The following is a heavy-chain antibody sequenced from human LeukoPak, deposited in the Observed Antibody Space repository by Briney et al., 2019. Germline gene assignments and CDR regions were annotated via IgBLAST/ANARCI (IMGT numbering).Heavy chain of an antibody. V-gene: IGHV3-53*01. CDR2: IYSGSST. CDR1: GFTVSSNY. CDR3: ARDRSSGWYVYDY. D-gene: IGHD6-19*01. J-gene: IGHJ4*02. Sequence: GGSLRLSCAASGFTVSSNYMSWVRQAPGKGLEWLAVIYSGSSTYYADSAKGRFTISRDNSKNTLYLQMNSLRAEDTAVYYCARDRSSGWYVYDYWGQGTLVTVSS.